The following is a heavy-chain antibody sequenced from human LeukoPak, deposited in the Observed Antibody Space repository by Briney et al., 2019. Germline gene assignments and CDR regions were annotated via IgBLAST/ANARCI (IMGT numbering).Heavy chain of an antibody. CDR2: ISSSSSTI. CDR1: GFIFSSHG. J-gene: IGHJ4*02. Sequence: GGSLRLSCAASGFIFSSHGMNWVRQAPGKGLEWVSYISSSSSTIYYADSVKGRFTISRDNAKNSLYLQMNSLRAEDTAVYYCARDIYCGGDCYHPFDYWGQGTLVTVSS. D-gene: IGHD2-21*02. V-gene: IGHV3-48*01. CDR3: ARDIYCGGDCYHPFDY.